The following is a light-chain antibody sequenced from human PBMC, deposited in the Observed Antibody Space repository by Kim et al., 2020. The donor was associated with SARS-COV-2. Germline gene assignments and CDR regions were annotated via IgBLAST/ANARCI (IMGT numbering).Light chain of an antibody. CDR1: GSNIGTNT. V-gene: IGLV1-44*01. Sequence: QSVLTQPPSASGTPGQRVTISCSGSGSNIGTNTVNWYQQLPGTAPKLLIYTNDQRPSGVPGRFSGSKSGTSASLAISGLQSDDETDYYCAAWDDSLNGWVFGGGTKVTVL. CDR3: AAWDDSLNGWV. J-gene: IGLJ3*02. CDR2: TND.